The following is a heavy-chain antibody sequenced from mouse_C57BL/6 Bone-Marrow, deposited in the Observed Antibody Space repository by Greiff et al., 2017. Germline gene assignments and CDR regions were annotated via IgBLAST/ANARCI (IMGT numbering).Heavy chain of an antibody. V-gene: IGHV5-17*01. J-gene: IGHJ3*01. Sequence: EVQLQQSGGGLVKPGGSLKLSCAASGFTFSDYGMHWVRQAPEKGLEWVAYISSGSSTLYYADTVKGRFTISRDNAKNTLFLQMTSLRSEDTAMYYCASVAWFAYWGQGTLVTGSA. CDR1: GFTFSDYG. CDR3: ASVAWFAY. CDR2: ISSGSSTL.